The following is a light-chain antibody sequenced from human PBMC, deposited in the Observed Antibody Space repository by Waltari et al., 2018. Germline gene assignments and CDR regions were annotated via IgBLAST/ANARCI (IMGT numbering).Light chain of an antibody. V-gene: IGLV2-14*01. CDR3: SSYTSSTTPYV. CDR1: SSDVGGYHY. CDR2: EVS. J-gene: IGLJ1*01. Sequence: QSALTQPASVSGSPGQSITISCTGTSSDVGGYHYVSWYQQHPGKAPKLMVCEVSHRPSGVSNRFSGPKAGNTASLTISGLQAEDEADYYCSSYTSSTTPYVFGTGTKVTVL.